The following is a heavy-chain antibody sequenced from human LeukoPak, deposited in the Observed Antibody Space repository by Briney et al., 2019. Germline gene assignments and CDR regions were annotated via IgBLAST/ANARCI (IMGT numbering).Heavy chain of an antibody. CDR2: INSDGSST. CDR3: ARVLRSGYDLDYYYYYGMDV. V-gene: IGHV3-74*01. Sequence: YPGGSLRLSCAASGFTFSSYGMHWVRQAPGKGLVWVSRINSDGSSTSYADSVKGRFTTSRDNAKNTLYLQMNSLRAEDTAVYYCARVLRSGYDLDYYYYYGMDVWGQGTTVTVSS. CDR1: GFTFSSYG. J-gene: IGHJ6*02. D-gene: IGHD5-12*01.